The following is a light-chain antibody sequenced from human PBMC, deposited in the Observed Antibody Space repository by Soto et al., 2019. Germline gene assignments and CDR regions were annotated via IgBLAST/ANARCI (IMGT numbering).Light chain of an antibody. V-gene: IGKV3-20*01. CDR1: QSVSSSY. Sequence: EFVLTQSPGTLSLSPGERATLSCRASQSVSSSYLAWYQQKPGQAPRLLIYGASNSASAIPDRFSGGASETGFTLTISRLEPEDFAVYFYQQYGGSPPFTFGQGTKVEIK. CDR2: GAS. J-gene: IGKJ2*01. CDR3: QQYGGSPPFT.